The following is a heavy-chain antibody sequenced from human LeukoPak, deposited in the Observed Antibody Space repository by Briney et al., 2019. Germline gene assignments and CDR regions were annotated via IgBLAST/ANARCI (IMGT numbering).Heavy chain of an antibody. D-gene: IGHD3-22*01. CDR2: IKHDGSEK. CDR1: GFTFSSHW. V-gene: IGHV3-7*03. CDR3: AREDGRSGYYSDAFDV. Sequence: PGGSLRLSCAASGFTFSSHWMSWVRQAPGKGLEWVANIKHDGSEKHYVDSVKGRFTISRDNANHSLYLQMNSLRAEDTAVYYCAREDGRSGYYSDAFDVWGQGTMVTVFS. J-gene: IGHJ3*01.